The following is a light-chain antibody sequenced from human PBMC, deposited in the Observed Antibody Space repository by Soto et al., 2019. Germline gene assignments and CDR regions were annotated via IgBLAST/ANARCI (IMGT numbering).Light chain of an antibody. CDR1: QSISSL. Sequence: DIQMTQSPSTLSASVGDRVTITCRASQSISSLLAWYQQRPGKAPKLLIYKASDLESGVPPRFSGRGSETEFTLSISSLQPDDCATYYCQQYKSYPVTFGPGTKVDVK. CDR2: KAS. CDR3: QQYKSYPVT. J-gene: IGKJ3*01. V-gene: IGKV1-5*03.